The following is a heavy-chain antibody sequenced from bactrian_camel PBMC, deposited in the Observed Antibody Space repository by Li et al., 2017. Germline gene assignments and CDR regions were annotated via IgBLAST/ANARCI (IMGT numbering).Heavy chain of an antibody. V-gene: IGHV3S31*01. CDR3: VRGGSWYSD. J-gene: IGHJ4*01. Sequence: VQLVESGGGSVQPGGSLRLSCVASGFTFDTYAMSWVRQAPGKGLEWVSTVKLNNGITYYADSVKGRVTFSRDQAESTLYLQMNSLKTEDTAMYFCVRGGSWYSDWGQGTQVTVS. CDR1: GFTFDTYA. CDR2: VKLNNGIT. D-gene: IGHD6*01.